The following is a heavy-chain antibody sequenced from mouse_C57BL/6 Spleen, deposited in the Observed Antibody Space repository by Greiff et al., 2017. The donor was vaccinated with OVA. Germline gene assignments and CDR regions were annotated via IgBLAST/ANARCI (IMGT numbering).Heavy chain of an antibody. J-gene: IGHJ3*01. CDR3: ARSYYYGSSEPPWFAY. CDR1: GYTFTSYW. D-gene: IGHD1-1*01. Sequence: QVQLQQPGAELVKPGASVKMSCKASGYTFTSYWITWVKQRPGQGLEWIGDIYPGSGSTNYNEKFKSKATLTVDTSSSTAYMQVSSLTSEDSAVYYCARSYYYGSSEPPWFAYWGQGTLVTVSA. V-gene: IGHV1-55*01. CDR2: IYPGSGST.